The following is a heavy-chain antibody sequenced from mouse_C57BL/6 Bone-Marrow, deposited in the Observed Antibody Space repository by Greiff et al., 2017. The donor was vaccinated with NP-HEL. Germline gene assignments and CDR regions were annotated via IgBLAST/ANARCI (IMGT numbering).Heavy chain of an antibody. J-gene: IGHJ4*01. CDR3: ARSGLLRYSYYAMDY. CDR2: IHPNSGST. Sequence: VQLQQPGAELVKPGASVKLSCKASGYTFTSYWMHWVKQRPGQGLEWIGMIHPNSGSTNYNEKFKSKATLTVDKSSSTAYMQLSSLTSEDSAVYYCARSGLLRYSYYAMDYWGQGTSVTVSS. D-gene: IGHD1-1*01. CDR1: GYTFTSYW. V-gene: IGHV1-64*01.